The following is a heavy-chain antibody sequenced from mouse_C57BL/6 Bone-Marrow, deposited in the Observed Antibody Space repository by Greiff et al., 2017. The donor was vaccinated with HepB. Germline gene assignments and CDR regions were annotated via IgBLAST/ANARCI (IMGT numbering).Heavy chain of an antibody. CDR3: TTGFYYDMAWVAY. CDR2: IDPENGDT. Sequence: VQLQQSGAELVRPGASVKLSCTASGFNIKDDYMHWVKQRPEQGLEWIGWIDPENGDTEYASKFQGKATITAATSSNTAYLQLSSLTSEDTAVYYCTTGFYYDMAWVAYWGQGTLVTVSA. J-gene: IGHJ3*01. CDR1: GFNIKDDY. D-gene: IGHD2-4*01. V-gene: IGHV14-4*01.